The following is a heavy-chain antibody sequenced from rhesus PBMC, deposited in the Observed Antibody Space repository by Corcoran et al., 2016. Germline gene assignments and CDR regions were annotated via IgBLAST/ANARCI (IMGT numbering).Heavy chain of an antibody. CDR1: GFTFGSYY. Sequence: EVQLVESGGGLVQPGGSLRLSCTGSGFTFGSYYMYWVRQAPGKGLEWVSAINTGGGSTWYKDSGKGRFTISKENAKNTLYLQMDSLRAEDTAVYYCARLTSGYYTLWGQGVLVTVSS. V-gene: IGHV3-8*01. CDR2: INTGGGST. D-gene: IGHD3-28*01. CDR3: ARLTSGYYTL. J-gene: IGHJ4*01.